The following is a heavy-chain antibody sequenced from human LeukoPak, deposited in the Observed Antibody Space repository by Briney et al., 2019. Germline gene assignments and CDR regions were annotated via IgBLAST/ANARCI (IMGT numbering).Heavy chain of an antibody. Sequence: ASVNVSCKASGYTFTDYYIHWVRQAPGQGLEWIGRINPDSGGTNSAQKFQGRVTMTRDTSISTAYIELSSLRSDDTAVYYCARAKEQTIAARYFDYWGQGTLVTVSS. CDR3: ARAKEQTIAARYFDY. J-gene: IGHJ4*02. CDR2: INPDSGGT. CDR1: GYTFTDYY. D-gene: IGHD6-6*01. V-gene: IGHV1-2*06.